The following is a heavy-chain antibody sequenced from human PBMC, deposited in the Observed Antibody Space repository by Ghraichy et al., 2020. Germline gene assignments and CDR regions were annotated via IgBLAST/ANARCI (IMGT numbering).Heavy chain of an antibody. CDR2: ISSRSGTI. V-gene: IGHV3-48*02. D-gene: IGHD1-26*01. CDR1: GYIFTTFT. J-gene: IGHJ4*02. Sequence: GGSLRLSCTASGYIFTTFTISWLRHPPRLGLKWVSYISSRSGTIYYADSVKGRFTISRDNAKNSLYLQLNSLRDEDTAVYYCARDHGGSYYGSFDYWGQGTLVTVSS. CDR3: ARDHGGSYYGSFDY.